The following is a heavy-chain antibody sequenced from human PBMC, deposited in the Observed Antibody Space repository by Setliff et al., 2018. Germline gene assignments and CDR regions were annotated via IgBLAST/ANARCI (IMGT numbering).Heavy chain of an antibody. J-gene: IGHJ4*02. Sequence: PGGSLSLSCAASGFNFMNYGMNWVRQDPGEGLEWVSYISSISSSTIYYADSVKGRFTVSRENAKNSLYLQMNSLRAEETAGYYCARNKNLRKGFDNWGQGTLVTVSS. CDR2: ISSISSSTI. CDR1: GFNFMNYG. V-gene: IGHV3-48*01. CDR3: ARNKNLRKGFDN.